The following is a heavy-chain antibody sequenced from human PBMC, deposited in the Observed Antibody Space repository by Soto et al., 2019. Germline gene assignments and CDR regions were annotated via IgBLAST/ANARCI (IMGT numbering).Heavy chain of an antibody. D-gene: IGHD3-22*01. V-gene: IGHV4-31*03. CDR1: GGSISRGGYL. Sequence: SETLSLTCNVSGGSISRGGYLWSWIREHPGKGLDWIGFMSYNGRTSYNPSLKSRVTISAEKSKNQISLELNSVTAADTPVYYCARAEVVVIRLEYWGQGTPVT. CDR2: MSYNGRT. CDR3: ARAEVVVIRLEY. J-gene: IGHJ4*02.